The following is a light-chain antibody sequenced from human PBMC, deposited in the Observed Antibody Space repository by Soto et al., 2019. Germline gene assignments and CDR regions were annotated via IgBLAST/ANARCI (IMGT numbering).Light chain of an antibody. Sequence: DIQMTQSPASLAASLGDRITISCRASQTISNYLNWYHQKPGEAPKILIYGASTLQSGVPSSVSGSESGTKFTLSLSSLQPEYFGTYYCQQSYNVPFTFGPGTKV. CDR3: QQSYNVPFT. V-gene: IGKV1-39*01. J-gene: IGKJ3*01. CDR2: GAS. CDR1: QTISNY.